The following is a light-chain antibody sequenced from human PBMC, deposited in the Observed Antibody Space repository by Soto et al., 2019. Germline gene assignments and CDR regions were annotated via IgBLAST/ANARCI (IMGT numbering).Light chain of an antibody. CDR1: SGHSSYA. Sequence: QPVLTQSPSASASLGASVKLTCALSSGHSSYAIAWHQQQPEKGPRALMKLNSDGSHTRGDGIPGRFSGSSSGAERYLTISSLQSEDEADYYCQTWGTGILVFGGGTKLTVL. V-gene: IGLV4-69*01. CDR3: QTWGTGILV. CDR2: LNSDGSH. J-gene: IGLJ3*02.